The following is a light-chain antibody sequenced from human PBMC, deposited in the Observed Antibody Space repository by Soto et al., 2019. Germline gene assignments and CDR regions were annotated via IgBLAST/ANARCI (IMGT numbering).Light chain of an antibody. Sequence: DIQMTQSPSSLSASVADRVTITCQASQDISNYLNWYQQKRGKAPKLLIYDASNLETGVPSRFSGSGSGPDFTFTISSLQPEDIATYYCHQYDNLPFTFGPGTKVDI. J-gene: IGKJ3*01. CDR2: DAS. CDR3: HQYDNLPFT. V-gene: IGKV1-33*01. CDR1: QDISNY.